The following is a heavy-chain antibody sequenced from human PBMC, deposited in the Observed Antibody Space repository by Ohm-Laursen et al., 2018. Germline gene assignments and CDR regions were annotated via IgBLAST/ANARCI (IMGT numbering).Heavy chain of an antibody. CDR1: GGSISSYY. V-gene: IGHV4-4*07. CDR2: IYTSGST. CDR3: ARSAPGNHFDY. Sequence: SDTLSLTCIVSGGSISSYYWTWIRQPAGKGLEWIGRIYTSGSTNYNPSLKSRVTMSVDTSKNQFSLKLSSVTAADTAVYYCARSAPGNHFDYWGQGTLVTVSS. J-gene: IGHJ4*02.